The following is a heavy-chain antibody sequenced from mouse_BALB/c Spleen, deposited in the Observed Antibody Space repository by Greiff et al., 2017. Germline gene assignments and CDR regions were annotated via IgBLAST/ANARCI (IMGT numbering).Heavy chain of an antibody. J-gene: IGHJ3*01. CDR3: ASGDYGAWFAY. Sequence: QVQLQQSGPELVRPGVSVKISCKGSSYTFTDYAMHWVKQSHAKSLEWIGVISTYYGNTNYNQKFKGKATMTVDKSSSTAYMELARLTSEDSAVYYCASGDYGAWFAYWGQGTLVTVSA. CDR1: SYTFTDYA. D-gene: IGHD2-4*01. CDR2: ISTYYGNT. V-gene: IGHV1-67*01.